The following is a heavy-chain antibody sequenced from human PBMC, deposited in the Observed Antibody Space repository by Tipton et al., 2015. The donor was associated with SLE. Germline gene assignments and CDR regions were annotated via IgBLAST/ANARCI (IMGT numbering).Heavy chain of an antibody. D-gene: IGHD6-13*01. V-gene: IGHV4-38-2*02. J-gene: IGHJ4*02. Sequence: TLSLTCTVSGYSISSGYYWGWIRQPPGKGLEWIGSIYHSGSTYYNPSLKSRVTISVDTSKNQFSLKLSSVTAADTAVYYCARIVAAAGTGGYWGQGTLVTVSP. CDR3: ARIVAAAGTGGY. CDR1: GYSISSGYY. CDR2: IYHSGST.